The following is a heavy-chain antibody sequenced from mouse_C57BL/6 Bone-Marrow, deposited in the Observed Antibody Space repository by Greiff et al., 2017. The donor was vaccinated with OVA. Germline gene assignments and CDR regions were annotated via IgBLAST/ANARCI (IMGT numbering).Heavy chain of an antibody. CDR1: GYTFTSYW. Sequence: QVQLQQPGAELVMPGASVKLSCKASGYTFTSYWMHWVKQRPGQGLEWIGEIDPSDSYTNYNQKFKGKSTLTVDKSSSTAYMQLSSLTSEDSAVYYCARSVGSSGYGYWGQGTTLTVSS. CDR2: IDPSDSYT. CDR3: ARSVGSSGYGY. J-gene: IGHJ2*01. D-gene: IGHD3-2*02. V-gene: IGHV1-69*01.